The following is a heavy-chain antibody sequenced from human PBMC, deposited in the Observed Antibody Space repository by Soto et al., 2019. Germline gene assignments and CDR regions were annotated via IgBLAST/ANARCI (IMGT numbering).Heavy chain of an antibody. Sequence: GASVKVSSKVSGNTLTEISTEWGRQASGKGLEWMGGFDPEDGETIYAQKFQGRVTMTEDTSTDTAYMELSSLRSEDTAVYYCATVSLLYQVLTRAWFDPWGQGTLVTVSS. D-gene: IGHD2-2*01. J-gene: IGHJ5*02. CDR3: ATVSLLYQVLTRAWFDP. V-gene: IGHV1-24*01. CDR2: FDPEDGET. CDR1: GNTLTEIS.